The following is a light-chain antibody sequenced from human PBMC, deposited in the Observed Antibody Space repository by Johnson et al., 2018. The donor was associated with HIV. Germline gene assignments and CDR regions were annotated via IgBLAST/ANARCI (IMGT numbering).Light chain of an antibody. V-gene: IGLV1-51*01. CDR2: DNN. CDR1: SSNIGNNY. CDR3: GTWDCRLRAGGYV. Sequence: HSVLTQPPSVSSAPGHKVTISCSGSSSNIGNNYVSWYQQLPGTAPKLLIYDNNKRPSGIPDRFSGSKSGTSATLGITGLQTGDESDYYCGTWDCRLRAGGYVLGPGTKVTVL. J-gene: IGLJ1*01.